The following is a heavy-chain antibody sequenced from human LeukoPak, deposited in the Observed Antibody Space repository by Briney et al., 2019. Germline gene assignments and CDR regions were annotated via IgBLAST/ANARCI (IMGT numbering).Heavy chain of an antibody. CDR3: ARVGPRHYGSGSYDY. D-gene: IGHD3-10*01. Sequence: PGGSLRLSCAASGFTVSSNYMSWVRQAPGKGLEWVSGINWNGGSTGYADSVKGRFTISRDNAKNSLYLQMNSLRAEDTALYHCARVGPRHYGSGSYDYWGQGTLVTVSS. CDR2: INWNGGST. CDR1: GFTVSSNY. V-gene: IGHV3-20*01. J-gene: IGHJ4*02.